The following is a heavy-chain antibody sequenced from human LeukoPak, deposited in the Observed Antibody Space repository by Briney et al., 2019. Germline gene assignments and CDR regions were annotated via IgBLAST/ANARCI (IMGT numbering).Heavy chain of an antibody. CDR1: GFTLNKAW. V-gene: IGHV3-15*01. J-gene: IGHJ4*02. Sequence: GGSLRLSCEVSGFTLNKAWMTWVREAPGKGLERVGRIKRKSDGGTTDYAVPVKGRFTISRDDSKNTLYLQMNSLKNEDAAVYFCSKIGTGFDNWGQGTLVTVSS. CDR2: IKRKSDGGTT. CDR3: SKIGTGFDN. D-gene: IGHD3-10*01.